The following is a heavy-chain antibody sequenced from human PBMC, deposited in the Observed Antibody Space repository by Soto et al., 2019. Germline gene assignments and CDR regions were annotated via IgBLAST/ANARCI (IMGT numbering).Heavy chain of an antibody. D-gene: IGHD3-22*01. Sequence: KPSETLSLTCTVSGGSISSYYWSWIRQPPGKGLEWIGYIYYSGSTNYNPSLKSRVTISVDTSKNQFSLKLSSVTAADTAVYYCARDNGREQYYDSSGYWYYFDYWGQGTLVTVSS. CDR2: IYYSGST. J-gene: IGHJ4*02. CDR1: GGSISSYY. V-gene: IGHV4-59*01. CDR3: ARDNGREQYYDSSGYWYYFDY.